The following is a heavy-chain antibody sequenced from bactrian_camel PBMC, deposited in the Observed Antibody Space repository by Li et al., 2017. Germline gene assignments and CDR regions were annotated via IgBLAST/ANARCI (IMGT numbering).Heavy chain of an antibody. CDR1: GFTFSSYR. J-gene: IGHJ6*01. Sequence: VESGGGLVQPGGSLRLSCAASGFTFSSYRMSWSRQAPGKEREGVAAIGSDGVMSYGDSVTGRYTVSRDNAKNTVYLQMHTLSPEDTAVYYCVRERCNDARDCAGFGYWGQGTQVTVS. V-gene: IGHV3S44*01. D-gene: IGHD3*01. CDR2: IGSDGVM. CDR3: VRERCNDARDCAGFGY.